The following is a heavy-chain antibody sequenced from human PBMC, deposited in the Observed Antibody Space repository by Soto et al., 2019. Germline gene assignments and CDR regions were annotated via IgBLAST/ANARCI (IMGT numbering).Heavy chain of an antibody. CDR3: TIYTWISRTFDM. J-gene: IGHJ3*02. CDR2: ISYGGST. D-gene: IGHD5-12*01. CDR1: GGSISSSNYF. Sequence: QLQLQESGPGLVKPSETLSLTCSVSGGSISSSNYFWGWIRQPPGKGLEWIGTISYGGSTSYNPYLNNRLTIFVDTSKHQFSVKLSSVSAADTAVYYCTIYTWISRTFDMLCQGTMVTVSS. V-gene: IGHV4-39*01.